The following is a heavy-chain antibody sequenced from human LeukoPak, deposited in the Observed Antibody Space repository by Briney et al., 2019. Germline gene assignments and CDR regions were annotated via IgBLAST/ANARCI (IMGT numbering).Heavy chain of an antibody. CDR2: IKQDGSEK. Sequence: PGGSLRLSCAASGFTFSSYWMSWVRQAPGKGLEWVANIKQDGSEKYYVDSVKGRFTISRDNAKNSLYLQMNSLRAEDTAVYYCAKYSSSYYFDYWGQGTLVTVSS. CDR3: AKYSSSYYFDY. CDR1: GFTFSSYW. J-gene: IGHJ4*02. D-gene: IGHD6-6*01. V-gene: IGHV3-7*05.